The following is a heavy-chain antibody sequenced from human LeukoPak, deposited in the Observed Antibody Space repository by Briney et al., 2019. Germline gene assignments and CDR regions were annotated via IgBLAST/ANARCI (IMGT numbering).Heavy chain of an antibody. J-gene: IGHJ5*02. CDR3: ARVLVPAAIRNNWFDP. Sequence: ASVKVSCKASGGTFSSYAISWVRQAPGQGLEWMGGIIPIFGTANYAQKFQGRVTITADESTSTAYMELNGLRSEDTAVYYCARVLVPAAIRNNWFDPWRQGTLVTVSS. V-gene: IGHV1-69*01. CDR1: GGTFSSYA. D-gene: IGHD2-2*02. CDR2: IIPIFGTA.